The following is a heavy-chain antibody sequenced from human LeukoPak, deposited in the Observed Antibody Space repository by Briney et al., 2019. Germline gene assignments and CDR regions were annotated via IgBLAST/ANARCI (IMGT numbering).Heavy chain of an antibody. CDR2: IYHSGAT. Sequence: PSETLSLTCAVSGGSLSRNNWWTWVRQSPGKGLEWIGEIYHSGATNYNPSLKSRVTISIDKSNNQFSLKLTSVTAADTAFYFCARDERYYDWPTLDLWGQGTLVTVSS. D-gene: IGHD3-9*01. J-gene: IGHJ5*02. CDR3: ARDERYYDWPTLDL. CDR1: GGSLSRNNW. V-gene: IGHV4-4*02.